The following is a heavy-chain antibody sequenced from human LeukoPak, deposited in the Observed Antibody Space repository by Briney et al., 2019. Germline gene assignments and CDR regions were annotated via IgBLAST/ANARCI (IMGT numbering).Heavy chain of an antibody. Sequence: GGSLRLSCAASGFTFSSYSMNWVRQAPGKGLEWVSSISSSSSYIYYADSVKGRFTISRDNAKNSLYLQMNSLRAEDTAVYYCARADEDLMVFQNAFGYWGQGTLVTVSS. J-gene: IGHJ4*02. CDR1: GFTFSSYS. CDR2: ISSSSSYI. D-gene: IGHD2-8*01. CDR3: ARADEDLMVFQNAFGY. V-gene: IGHV3-21*01.